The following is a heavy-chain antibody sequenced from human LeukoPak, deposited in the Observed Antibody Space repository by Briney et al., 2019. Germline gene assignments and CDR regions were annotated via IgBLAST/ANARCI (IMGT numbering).Heavy chain of an antibody. CDR3: ARDREAYCGGDCKYYYYGMDV. D-gene: IGHD2-21*02. V-gene: IGHV3-11*01. CDR1: GFTLSDYY. CDR2: ISSSGSTI. J-gene: IGHJ6*02. Sequence: GGSLRLSCAASGFTLSDYYMSWIRQAPGKGLEWVSYISSSGSTIYYADSVKGRFTISRDNAKNSLYLQMNSLRAEDTAVYYCARDREAYCGGDCKYYYYGMDVWGQGTTVTVSS.